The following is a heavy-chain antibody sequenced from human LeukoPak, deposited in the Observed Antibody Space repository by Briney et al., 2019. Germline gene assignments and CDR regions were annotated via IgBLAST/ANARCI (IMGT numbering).Heavy chain of an antibody. V-gene: IGHV1-8*01. CDR3: ARSELLWFGESYYFDY. Sequence: ASVKVSCKASGYTFTSYDINWVRQATGQGLEWMGWMNPNSGNTGYAQKFQGRVTMTRNTSISTAYMELSSLRSEDTAVYYCARSELLWFGESYYFDYWGQGTLVTVSS. CDR1: GYTFTSYD. J-gene: IGHJ4*02. CDR2: MNPNSGNT. D-gene: IGHD3-10*01.